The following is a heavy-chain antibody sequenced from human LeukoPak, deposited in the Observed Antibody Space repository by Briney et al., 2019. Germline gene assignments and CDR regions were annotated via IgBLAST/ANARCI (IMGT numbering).Heavy chain of an antibody. CDR1: GGSVSSGSYY. CDR3: ARDGKPSSTSLLTWFDP. Sequence: SETLSLTCTVSGGSVSSGSYYWCWIRQPPGKGLEWIGYIYYSGSTNYNPSLKSRVTISVDTSKNQFSLKLSSVTAADTAVYYCARDGKPSSTSLLTWFDPWGQGTLVTVSS. V-gene: IGHV4-61*01. J-gene: IGHJ5*02. D-gene: IGHD2-2*01. CDR2: IYYSGST.